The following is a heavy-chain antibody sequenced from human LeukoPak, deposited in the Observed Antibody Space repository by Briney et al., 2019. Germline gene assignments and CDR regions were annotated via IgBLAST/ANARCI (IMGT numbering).Heavy chain of an antibody. CDR3: AREVVRGVIKTNWFDP. CDR1: GYTFTGYY. Sequence: ASVKVSCKASGYTFTGYYMHWVRQAPGQGLEWMGWINPNSGGTNYAQKFQGRVTMTRDTSISTAYMELSRLRSDDTAVYYCAREVVRGVIKTNWFDPWGQGTLVTVSS. V-gene: IGHV1-2*02. J-gene: IGHJ5*02. D-gene: IGHD3-10*01. CDR2: INPNSGGT.